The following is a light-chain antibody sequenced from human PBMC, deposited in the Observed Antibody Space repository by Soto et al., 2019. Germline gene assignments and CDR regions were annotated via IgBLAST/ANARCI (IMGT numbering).Light chain of an antibody. V-gene: IGKV3-20*01. Sequence: EIVLTQSPGTLSLSPGDRATLSCRASQSVSSNYLAWYQQKPGQAPRLLIYGASSRATGIPDRFSGSGSGTDFTLTISRLEPEDFAVYLCQQYGSSPFTFGPGTKVDIK. J-gene: IGKJ3*01. CDR1: QSVSSNY. CDR3: QQYGSSPFT. CDR2: GAS.